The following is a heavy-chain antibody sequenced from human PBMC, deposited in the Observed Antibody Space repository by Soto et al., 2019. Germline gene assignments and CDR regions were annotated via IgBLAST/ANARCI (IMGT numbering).Heavy chain of an antibody. D-gene: IGHD5-12*01. J-gene: IGHJ6*02. Sequence: PGGSLRLSCAASGFNFRSYAMSWVRQAPGKGLEWVSAISGSGGSTYYADSVKGRFTISRDNSKNTLYLQMNSLRAEDTAVYYCAKDMWSXGYATGDSYYYGMDVWGQGTTVTVSS. CDR1: GFNFRSYA. CDR2: ISGSGGST. CDR3: AKDMWSXGYATGDSYYYGMDV. V-gene: IGHV3-23*01.